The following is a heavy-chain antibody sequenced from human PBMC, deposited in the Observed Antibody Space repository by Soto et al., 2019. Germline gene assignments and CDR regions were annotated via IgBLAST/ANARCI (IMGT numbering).Heavy chain of an antibody. CDR3: ARRHDILTGPDAFDI. V-gene: IGHV4-34*01. CDR2: INHSGST. CDR1: GGSFSGYY. Sequence: SETLSLTCAVYGGSFSGYYWSWIRQPPGKGLEWIGEINHSGSTNYNPSLKSRVTISVDTSKNQFSLKLNSVTAADTAVYYCARRHDILTGPDAFDIWGQGTMVTVSS. J-gene: IGHJ3*02. D-gene: IGHD3-9*01.